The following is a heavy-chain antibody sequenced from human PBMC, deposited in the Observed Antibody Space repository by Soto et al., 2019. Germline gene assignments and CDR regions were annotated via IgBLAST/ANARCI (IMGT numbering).Heavy chain of an antibody. CDR2: IFSGGST. V-gene: IGHV3-53*04. D-gene: IGHD3-10*01. CDR1: GFTVSSNY. Sequence: EVQLVESGGGLVQPGGSLRLSCAASGFTVSSNYMSWVRQAPGKGLEWVSVIFSGGSTYYADSVKGRFTISRHNSKNTLYLQMNSLRAEDTAVYYCAREVRGHGNWFDPWGQGTLVTVSS. J-gene: IGHJ5*02. CDR3: AREVRGHGNWFDP.